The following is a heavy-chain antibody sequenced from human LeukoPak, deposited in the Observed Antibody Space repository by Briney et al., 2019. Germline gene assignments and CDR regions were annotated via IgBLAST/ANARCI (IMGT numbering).Heavy chain of an antibody. V-gene: IGHV3-74*01. J-gene: IGHJ5*02. CDR1: GFTFSSYG. CDR2: INSDGSST. CDR3: ARASGGTFDP. D-gene: IGHD3-16*01. Sequence: GGSLRLSCAASGFTFSSYGMQWVRQAPGKGRVWVSRINSDGSSTSYADSVKGRFTISRDNAKNTLYLQMNSLRAEDTAVYYCARASGGTFDPWGQGTLVTVSS.